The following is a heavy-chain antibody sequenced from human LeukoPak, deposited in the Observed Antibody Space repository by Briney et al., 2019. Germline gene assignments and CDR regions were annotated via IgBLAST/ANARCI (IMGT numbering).Heavy chain of an antibody. CDR3: AETTSGSYDG. CDR2: ITSSGEST. CDR1: EFSFSIYA. V-gene: IGHV3-23*01. Sequence: GGSLRLSCAASEFSFSIYAMSWVRQAPGKGLEWGSSITSSGESTYYTGSVKGRFTISRDNSKNTLYLQMNSLRAEDTAVYYCAETTSGSYDGWGQGTLVTVSS. D-gene: IGHD1-26*01. J-gene: IGHJ4*02.